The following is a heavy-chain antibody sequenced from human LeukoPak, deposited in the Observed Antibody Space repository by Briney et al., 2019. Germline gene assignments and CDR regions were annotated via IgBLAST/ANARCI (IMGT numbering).Heavy chain of an antibody. Sequence: GGSLRLSCAASGFTFSSYAMSWVRQAPGKGLEWVSAISDSGGSTYYADSVKGRFTISRDNSKNTLYLQMNSLRAEDTAVYYCAKSGSGYTYYFDYWGQGTLVTVSS. CDR2: ISDSGGST. CDR1: GFTFSSYA. J-gene: IGHJ4*02. V-gene: IGHV3-23*01. CDR3: AKSGSGYTYYFDY. D-gene: IGHD3-22*01.